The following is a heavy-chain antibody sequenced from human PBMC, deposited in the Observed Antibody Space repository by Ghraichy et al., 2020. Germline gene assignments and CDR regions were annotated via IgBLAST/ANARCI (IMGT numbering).Heavy chain of an antibody. D-gene: IGHD3-22*01. Sequence: SETLSLTCTVSGGSISSSSYYWGWIRQPPGKGLEWIGSIYYSGSTYYNPSLKSRVTISVDTSKNQFSLKLSSVTAADTAVYYCARRADYYDSSGYYYSNFDYWGQGTLVTASS. CDR3: ARRADYYDSSGYYYSNFDY. V-gene: IGHV4-39*01. J-gene: IGHJ4*02. CDR1: GGSISSSSYY. CDR2: IYYSGST.